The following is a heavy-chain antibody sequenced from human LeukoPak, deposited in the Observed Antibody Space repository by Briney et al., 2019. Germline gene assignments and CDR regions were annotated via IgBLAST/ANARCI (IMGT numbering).Heavy chain of an antibody. J-gene: IGHJ6*03. D-gene: IGHD2-2*01. CDR3: AREGGYCSSTSCYEGGYYYYYMYV. V-gene: IGHV3-21*01. CDR1: GFTFSSYS. Sequence: GGSLRLPCAASGFTFSSYSMNWVRQAPGKGLVWVSSISSSSSYIYYADSVKGRFTISRDNAKNSLYLQMNSLRAEDTAVYYCAREGGYCSSTSCYEGGYYYYYMYVWGKGTTVTVSS. CDR2: ISSSSSYI.